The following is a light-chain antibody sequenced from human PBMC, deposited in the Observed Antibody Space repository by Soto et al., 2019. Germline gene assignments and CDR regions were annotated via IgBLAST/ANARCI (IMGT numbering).Light chain of an antibody. CDR3: QQYGSSPYT. V-gene: IGKV3-20*01. J-gene: IGKJ2*01. Sequence: EIVLTQSPGTLSLSPGERATLSCRASQSVSSSYLAWYQQKPGQAPRLLIYGASSRATGIPDRFSGIGSGTDFTLTISRLEPEDFAVYYCQQYGSSPYTFGQGTQLEVK. CDR1: QSVSSSY. CDR2: GAS.